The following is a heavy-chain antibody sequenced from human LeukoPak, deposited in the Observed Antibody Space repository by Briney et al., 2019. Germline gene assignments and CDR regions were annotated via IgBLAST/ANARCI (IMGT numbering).Heavy chain of an antibody. Sequence: GASVKVSCKASGGTFSSYAISWVRQAPGQGLEWMGRIIPILGIANYAQKFQGRVTITADKSTSTAYVELSSLRSEDTAVYYCARVTDDSSGYYNYWGQGTLVTVSS. CDR1: GGTFSSYA. D-gene: IGHD3-22*01. J-gene: IGHJ4*02. CDR3: ARVTDDSSGYYNY. CDR2: IIPILGIA. V-gene: IGHV1-69*04.